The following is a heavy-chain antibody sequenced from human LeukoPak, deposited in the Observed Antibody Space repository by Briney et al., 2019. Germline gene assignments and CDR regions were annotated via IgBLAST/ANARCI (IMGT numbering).Heavy chain of an antibody. CDR1: GGSISSSSYY. V-gene: IGHV4-39*01. CDR3: ARGDYYYDSRDIPLNDTFDI. D-gene: IGHD3-22*01. CDR2: IYYSGST. J-gene: IGHJ3*02. Sequence: SETLSLTCTVSGGSISSSSYYWGWIRQPPGKGLEWIGSIYYSGSTYYNPSLKSRVTISVDTSKNQFSLKLSSVTAADTAVYYCARGDYYYDSRDIPLNDTFDIWGQGTMVTVSS.